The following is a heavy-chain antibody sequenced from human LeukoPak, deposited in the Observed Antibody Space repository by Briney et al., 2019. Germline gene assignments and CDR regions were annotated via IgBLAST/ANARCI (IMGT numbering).Heavy chain of an antibody. CDR2: VSYSGST. D-gene: IGHD2-15*01. Sequence: SETLSLTCTVSGDSISSYYWSWIRQPPGKGLEWVGYVSYSGSTKYNPSLNSRVTISVDTSKNQFSLKLSSVTAADTAVYHCARMPWMGGYWGYYFDCWGQGTLLTVSS. CDR3: ARMPWMGGYWGYYFDC. J-gene: IGHJ4*02. CDR1: GDSISSYY. V-gene: IGHV4-59*01.